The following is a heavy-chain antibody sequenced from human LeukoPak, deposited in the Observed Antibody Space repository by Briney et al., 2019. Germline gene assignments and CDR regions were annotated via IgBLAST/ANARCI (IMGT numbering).Heavy chain of an antibody. V-gene: IGHV4-39*01. D-gene: IGHD3-3*01. CDR1: GGSISSTSYY. CDR3: ARGRNLEWFDY. Sequence: PSETLSLTCIASGGSISSTSYYWGWIRRPPGRGLEWIGGIIYSGDTKFNPSLKSRVTISVDTTKNQFSLKLTSVTAADTAVYYCARGRNLEWFDYWGQGTLVTVSS. CDR2: IIYSGDT. J-gene: IGHJ5*01.